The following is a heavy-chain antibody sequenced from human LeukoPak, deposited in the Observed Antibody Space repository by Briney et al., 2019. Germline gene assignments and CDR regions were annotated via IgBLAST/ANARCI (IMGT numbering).Heavy chain of an antibody. V-gene: IGHV4-30-2*01. CDR3: ARSYYYDSSGYFFDP. CDR1: GGSISSGGYS. J-gene: IGHJ5*02. D-gene: IGHD3-22*01. CDR2: IYHSGST. Sequence: SETLSLTCAVSGGSISSGGYSWSWIRQPPGKGLDWIGYIYHSGSTYYNPSLKSRVTISVDRSKNQFSLKLSSVTAADTAVYYCARSYYYDSSGYFFDPWGQGTLVTVSS.